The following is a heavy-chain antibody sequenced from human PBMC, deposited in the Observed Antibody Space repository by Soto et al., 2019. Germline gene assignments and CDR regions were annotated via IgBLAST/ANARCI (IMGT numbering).Heavy chain of an antibody. CDR3: AKDAIMVSSSYNYFDY. CDR1: GFFFTTYA. J-gene: IGHJ4*02. V-gene: IGHV3-23*01. CDR2: ISGSGGAT. D-gene: IGHD6-13*01. Sequence: EVQLLESGGGLVQPGGSLRLSCATSGFFFTTYAMNWVRQAPGKGLECVSGISGSGGATSYADSVKGRFTISRDNSKNTVYLQMNSLRADDTAVYYCAKDAIMVSSSYNYFDYWGQGTLVTVSS.